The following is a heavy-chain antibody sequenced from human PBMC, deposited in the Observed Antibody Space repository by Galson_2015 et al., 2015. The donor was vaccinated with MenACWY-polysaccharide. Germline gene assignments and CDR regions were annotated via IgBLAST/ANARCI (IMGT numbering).Heavy chain of an antibody. V-gene: IGHV3-23*01. CDR3: ARVRYSTGKYQFDY. D-gene: IGHD2-2*01. CDR2: IGGSGSNT. J-gene: IGHJ4*02. Sequence: GLEWVSTIGGSGSNTHYADSVKGRFTISRDNSKNTLSLQMNSLRAEDTAVYYCARVRYSTGKYQFDYWGQGTLVAVSS.